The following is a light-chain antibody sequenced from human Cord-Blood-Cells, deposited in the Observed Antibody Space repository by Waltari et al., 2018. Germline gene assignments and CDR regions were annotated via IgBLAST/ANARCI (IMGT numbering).Light chain of an antibody. CDR2: GAS. V-gene: IGKV3-15*01. CDR1: QSVSSN. CDR3: QQYNNWPRT. J-gene: IGKJ1*01. Sequence: EIVMTQSPATLSMSPGERATFSCRASQSVSSNLAWYQQKPGQAPRLLIYGASTRATGIPARFSGSGSGTEFTLTISSLQSEDFAVYYCQQYNNWPRTFGQGTKVEIK.